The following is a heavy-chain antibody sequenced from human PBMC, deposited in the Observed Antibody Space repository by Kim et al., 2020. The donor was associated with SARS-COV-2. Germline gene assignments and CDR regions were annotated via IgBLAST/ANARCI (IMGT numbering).Heavy chain of an antibody. CDR2: IYYSGST. J-gene: IGHJ5*02. Sequence: SETLSLTCTVSGGSISSYYWSWIRQPPGKGLEWIGYIYYSGSTNYNPSLKSRVTISVDTSKNQFSLKLSSVTAADTAVYYCARETTVTPNNWFDPWGQGTLVTVSS. CDR1: GGSISSYY. V-gene: IGHV4-59*13. D-gene: IGHD4-17*01. CDR3: ARETTVTPNNWFDP.